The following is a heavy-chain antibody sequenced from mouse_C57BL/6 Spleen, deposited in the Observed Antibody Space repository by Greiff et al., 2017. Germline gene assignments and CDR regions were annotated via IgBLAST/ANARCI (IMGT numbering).Heavy chain of an antibody. Sequence: EVQLVESGGGLVQPGGSLSLSCAASGFTFTDYYMSWVRQPPGKALEWLGFIRNKANGYTTEYSASVKGRFTISRDNSQSILYLQMNALRAEDSATYYCARLGIDFDYWGQGTTLTVSS. CDR1: GFTFTDYY. CDR3: ARLGIDFDY. J-gene: IGHJ2*01. CDR2: IRNKANGYTT. V-gene: IGHV7-3*01.